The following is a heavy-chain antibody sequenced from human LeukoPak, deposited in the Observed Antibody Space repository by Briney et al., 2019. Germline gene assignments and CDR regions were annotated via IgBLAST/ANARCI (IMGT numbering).Heavy chain of an antibody. CDR2: ISYDGSNK. V-gene: IGHV3-30*18. D-gene: IGHD3-9*01. CDR3: AKDPQRYFDWLFGMDV. CDR1: GFTFNSYS. J-gene: IGHJ6*02. Sequence: TGGSLRLSCAASGFTFNSYSINWVRQAPGKGLEWVAVISYDGSNKYYADSVKGRFTISRDNSKNTLYLQMNSLRAEDTAVYYCAKDPQRYFDWLFGMDVWGQGTTVTVSS.